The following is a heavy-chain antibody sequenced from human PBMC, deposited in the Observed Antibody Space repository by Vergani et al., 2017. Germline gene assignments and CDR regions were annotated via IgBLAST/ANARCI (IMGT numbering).Heavy chain of an antibody. J-gene: IGHJ5*02. CDR3: ARDGGYCSSTSCYVWFDP. CDR2: INPNSGGT. D-gene: IGHD2-2*01. V-gene: IGHV1-2*02. CDR1: GYTFTGYY. Sequence: QVQLVESGAEVKKPGASVKVSCKASGYTFTGYYMHWVRQAPGQGLEWMGWINPNSGGTNYAQKFQGRVTMTRDTSISTAYMELSRLRSDDTAVYYCARDGGYCSSTSCYVWFDPWGQGTLVTVSS.